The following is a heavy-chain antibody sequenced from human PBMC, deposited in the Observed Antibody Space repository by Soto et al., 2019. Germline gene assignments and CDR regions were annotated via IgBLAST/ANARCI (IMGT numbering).Heavy chain of an antibody. CDR2: ISYDGSNK. V-gene: IGHV3-30*18. CDR1: GFTFSSYG. Sequence: QVQLVESGGGVVQPGRSLRLSCAASGFTFSSYGMHWVRQAPGKGLEWVAVISYDGSNKYYADSVKGRFTISRDNSKNTLYLQMNSLSAEDTAVYYCAKVRQQLLITSYYYYGMDVWGQGTTVTVSS. J-gene: IGHJ6*02. CDR3: AKVRQQLLITSYYYYGMDV. D-gene: IGHD6-13*01.